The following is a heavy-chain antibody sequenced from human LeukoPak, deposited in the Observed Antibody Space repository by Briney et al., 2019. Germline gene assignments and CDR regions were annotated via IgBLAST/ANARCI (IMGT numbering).Heavy chain of an antibody. J-gene: IGHJ3*02. Sequence: SGGSLRLSCAASGFIVSSNYMSWVRQAPGKGLEGVSIIYSGGSTYYADSVKGRFTISRDNSKNTLYLQMNSLRAEDTAVYYCARTIVATNAFDAFDIWGQGTLVTVSS. V-gene: IGHV3-53*01. CDR3: ARTIVATNAFDAFDI. D-gene: IGHD5-12*01. CDR2: IYSGGST. CDR1: GFIVSSNY.